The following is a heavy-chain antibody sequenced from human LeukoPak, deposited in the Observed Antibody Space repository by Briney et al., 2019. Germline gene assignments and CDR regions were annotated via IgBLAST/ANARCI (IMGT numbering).Heavy chain of an antibody. CDR2: IYSSGTT. CDR1: GGSISSSTYY. Sequence: SETLSLTCIVSGGSISSSTYYWGWVRQPPGKGLEWIGSIYSSGTTYYNSSLKSRVTISVDTSKNQFSLKLSSVTAADTAVYYCARPIEMATILNPVDIWGQGTMVTVSS. V-gene: IGHV4-39*01. D-gene: IGHD5-24*01. CDR3: ARPIEMATILNPVDI. J-gene: IGHJ3*02.